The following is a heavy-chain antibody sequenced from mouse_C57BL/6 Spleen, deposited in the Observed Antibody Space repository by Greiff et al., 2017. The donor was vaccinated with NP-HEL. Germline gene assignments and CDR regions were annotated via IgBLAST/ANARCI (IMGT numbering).Heavy chain of an antibody. CDR1: GYSITSGYY. CDR2: ISYDGSN. V-gene: IGHV3-6*01. Sequence: EVKLMESGPGLVKPSQSLSLTCSVTGYSITSGYYWNWIRQFPGNKLEWMGYISYDGSNNYNPSLKNRISITRDTSKNQFFLKLNSVTTEDTATYYCARVGDHNFRFDYWGQGTTLTVSS. J-gene: IGHJ2*01. D-gene: IGHD6-1*01. CDR3: ARVGDHNFRFDY.